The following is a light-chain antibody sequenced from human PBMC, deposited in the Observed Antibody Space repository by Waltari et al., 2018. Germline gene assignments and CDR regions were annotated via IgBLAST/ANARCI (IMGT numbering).Light chain of an antibody. CDR3: DSKSSSSPHV. CDR1: SRDFGTYNF. V-gene: IGLV2-14*03. Sequence: QSALTQPASASGPPGQSITVSCTGTSRDFGTYNFLPWYQQHPGKAPKLMIYDVSSRPSGVSNRFSGSKSGNTASLTISGLQAEDEADYYCDSKSSSSPHVFGTGTKVTVL. CDR2: DVS. J-gene: IGLJ1*01.